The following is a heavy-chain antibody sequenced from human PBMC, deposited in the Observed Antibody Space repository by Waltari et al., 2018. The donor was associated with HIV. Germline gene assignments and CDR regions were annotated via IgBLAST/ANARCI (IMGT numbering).Heavy chain of an antibody. Sequence: DVQLVQSGAEIKKPGESLKISCKGSGYSFTTNWIGWVRQMPGKGLDWMAIIYPDDSDTRYHPSFRGQVTISVDRSISTAHLSWRRLKTSDTGIYYCVTSAYGANSLIDYWGQGTPVTVSS. CDR1: GYSFTTNW. D-gene: IGHD3-10*01. J-gene: IGHJ4*02. CDR2: IYPDDSDT. V-gene: IGHV5-51*01. CDR3: VTSAYGANSLIDY.